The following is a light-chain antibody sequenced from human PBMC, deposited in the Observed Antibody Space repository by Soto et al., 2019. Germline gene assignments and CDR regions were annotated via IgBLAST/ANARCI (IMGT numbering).Light chain of an antibody. V-gene: IGKV1-27*01. J-gene: IGKJ1*01. CDR3: QKYNRAPWT. Sequence: DIQMTQSPSSLSASVGDRVTITCQASQGISNFLAWHQQKPGKVPKLLIYAASTLQSGVPSRFSGSGTGTDFTLTITSLQPEDVATFYCQKYNRAPWTFCQGTKVEIK. CDR1: QGISNF. CDR2: AAS.